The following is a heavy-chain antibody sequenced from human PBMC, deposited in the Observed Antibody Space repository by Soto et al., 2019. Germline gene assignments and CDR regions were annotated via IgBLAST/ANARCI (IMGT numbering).Heavy chain of an antibody. CDR1: GDTFSRHT. CDR2: IIPILGIA. D-gene: IGHD4-17*01. J-gene: IGHJ6*03. V-gene: IGHV1-69*02. Sequence: QVQLVQSGAEVKKPGSSVKVSCKASGDTFSRHTISWVRQAPGQGLEWMRRIIPILGIANYAQKFQGRVTITADKSTSTAYMDLSSLRSEDTAVYYCARVAEMGTVTKGYYYYMDVWGKGTTVTVSS. CDR3: ARVAEMGTVTKGYYYYMDV.